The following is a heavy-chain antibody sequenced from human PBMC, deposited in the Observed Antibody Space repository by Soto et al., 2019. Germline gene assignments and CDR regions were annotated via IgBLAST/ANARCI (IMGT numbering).Heavy chain of an antibody. CDR3: ASFIAARSLSAFDI. CDR2: IYYSGST. Sequence: LSLTCTVSGGSVSSGSYYWSWIRQPPGKGLEWIGYIYYSGSTNYNPSLKSRVTISVDTSKNQFSLKLSSVTAADTAVYYCASFIAARSLSAFDIWGQGTMVTVSS. D-gene: IGHD6-6*01. V-gene: IGHV4-61*01. CDR1: GGSVSSGSYY. J-gene: IGHJ3*02.